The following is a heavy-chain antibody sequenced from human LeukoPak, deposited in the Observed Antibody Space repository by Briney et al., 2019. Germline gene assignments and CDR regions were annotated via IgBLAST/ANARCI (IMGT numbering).Heavy chain of an antibody. CDR1: GFTFSSYE. CDR3: ARGGSKSITMIVVVITTPFDY. CDR2: ISSSGSTI. Sequence: GGSLRLSCAASGFTFSSYEMNWVRQAPGKGLEWVSYISSSGSTIYYADSVKGRFTISRDNAKNSLYLQMNSLRAEDTAVYYCARGGSKSITMIVVVITTPFDYWGQGTLVTVSS. D-gene: IGHD3-22*01. V-gene: IGHV3-48*03. J-gene: IGHJ4*02.